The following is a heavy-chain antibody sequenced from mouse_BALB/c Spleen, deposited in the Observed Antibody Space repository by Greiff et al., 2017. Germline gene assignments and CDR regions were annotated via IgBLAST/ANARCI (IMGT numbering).Heavy chain of an antibody. V-gene: IGHV5-17*02. CDR2: ISSGSSTI. J-gene: IGHJ1*01. CDR1: GFTFSSFG. CDR3: ARGGGSSYWYFDV. Sequence: DVKLVESGGGLVQPGGSRKLSCAASGFTFSSFGMHWVRQAPEKGLEWVAYISSGSSTIYYADTVKGRFTISRDNPKNTLFLQMTSLRSEDTAMYYCARGGGSSYWYFDVWGAGTTVTVSS.